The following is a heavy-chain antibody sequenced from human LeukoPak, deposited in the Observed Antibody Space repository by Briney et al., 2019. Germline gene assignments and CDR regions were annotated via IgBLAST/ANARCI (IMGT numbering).Heavy chain of an antibody. CDR2: GYYSGST. J-gene: IGHJ5*02. CDR1: GGSISSYY. D-gene: IGHD3-10*01. CDR3: ARDYYGSGSYYNNWFDP. Sequence: ETLSLTCTVSGGSISSYYWSWIRQPPGKGLEWIGYGYYSGSTNYNPSLKSRVTISVDTSKNQFSLKLSSVTAADTAVYYCARDYYGSGSYYNNWFDPWGQGTLVTVSS. V-gene: IGHV4-59*01.